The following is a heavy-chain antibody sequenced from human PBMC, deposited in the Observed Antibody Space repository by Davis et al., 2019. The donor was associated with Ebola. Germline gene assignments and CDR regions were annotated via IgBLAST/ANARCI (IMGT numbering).Heavy chain of an antibody. Sequence: GESLKISCAASGFTFSSFWMHWVRQAPGKGLEWVSSISSSSSYIYYADSVKGRFTISRDNAKNSLYLQMNSLRAEDTAVYYCARVVGIYYDFWSGPKSPYYFDYWGQGTLVTVSS. CDR3: ARVVGIYYDFWSGPKSPYYFDY. CDR2: ISSSSSYI. V-gene: IGHV3-21*01. CDR1: GFTFSSFW. J-gene: IGHJ4*02. D-gene: IGHD3-3*01.